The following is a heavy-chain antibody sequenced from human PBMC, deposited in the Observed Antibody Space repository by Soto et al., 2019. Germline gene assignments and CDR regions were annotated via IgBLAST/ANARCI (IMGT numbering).Heavy chain of an antibody. V-gene: IGHV1-69*12. CDR1: GGTFSSYA. D-gene: IGHD2-2*01. CDR3: ARHDCISSSCYYYYYYGMDV. Sequence: QVQLVQSGAEVKKPGSSVKVSCKASGGTFSSYAISWVRQAPGRGLEWMGGIIPIFGTVNYAQKFQGRVTITADESTSTAYMELSSLRSEDTAVSYCARHDCISSSCYYYYYYGMDVWGQGTTVTVSS. J-gene: IGHJ6*02. CDR2: IIPIFGTV.